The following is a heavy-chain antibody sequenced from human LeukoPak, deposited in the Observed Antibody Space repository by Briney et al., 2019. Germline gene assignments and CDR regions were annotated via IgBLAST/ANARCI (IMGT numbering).Heavy chain of an antibody. CDR2: ISGNGGST. J-gene: IGHJ6*02. CDR1: GFTFTNDF. D-gene: IGHD6-13*01. Sequence: PGGSLRLSCAASGFTFTNDFMTWVRQAPGKGLEWVSAISGNGGSTYYADSVKGRFTISRDNSKNTLYLQMNSLRAEDTAVYYCAKGSGSSWSYYYYGMDVWGQGTTVTISS. V-gene: IGHV3-23*01. CDR3: AKGSGSSWSYYYYGMDV.